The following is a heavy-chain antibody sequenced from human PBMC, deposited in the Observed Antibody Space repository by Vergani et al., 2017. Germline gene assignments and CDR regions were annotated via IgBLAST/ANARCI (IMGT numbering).Heavy chain of an antibody. D-gene: IGHD6-6*01. CDR1: GFTFSGFW. V-gene: IGHV3-7*03. Sequence: EVQLVESGEGLVQPGGSLRLSCAASGFTFSGFWLTWVRQAPGQGLEWVANIKQDGSETNYMDSVKGRFTISRDNDKNSLYLQMNSLRAEDTALYYCAKDLGTSSGGGWFDPWGQGTLVTVSS. CDR3: AKDLGTSSGGGWFDP. J-gene: IGHJ5*02. CDR2: IKQDGSET.